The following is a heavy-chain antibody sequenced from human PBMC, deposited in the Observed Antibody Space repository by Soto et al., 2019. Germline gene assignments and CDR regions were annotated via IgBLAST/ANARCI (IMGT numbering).Heavy chain of an antibody. V-gene: IGHV3-23*01. CDR1: GFSFSTYA. Sequence: EVQLLESGGDLVQPGGSLRLSCAASGFSFSTYAMSWVRQAPGKGLEWVSGISGSGGNTYYAGSVKGRFTISRDNSKDTLYLQMNSLRAEDTAIYYCAKQPGLNSAMDVWGQGTTVTVSS. CDR3: AKQPGLNSAMDV. J-gene: IGHJ6*02. CDR2: ISGSGGNT.